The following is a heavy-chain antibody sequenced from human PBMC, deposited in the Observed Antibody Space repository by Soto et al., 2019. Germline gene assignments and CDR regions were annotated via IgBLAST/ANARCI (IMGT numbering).Heavy chain of an antibody. Sequence: ASVKVPCRASGYTFTDYYIHWVRQSPAQGLEWMGWINLNSGGTKFPQKFQGRVIMTRDTSISTAYTDLSRLTSDDTAIYYCARAGLTTLALGTTYWGQGIPVTVSS. J-gene: IGHJ4*02. D-gene: IGHD1-1*01. CDR1: GYTFTDYY. V-gene: IGHV1-2*02. CDR3: ARAGLTTLALGTTY. CDR2: INLNSGGT.